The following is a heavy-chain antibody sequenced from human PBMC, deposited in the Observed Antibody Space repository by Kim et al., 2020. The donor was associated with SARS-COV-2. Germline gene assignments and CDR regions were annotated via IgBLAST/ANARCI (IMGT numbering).Heavy chain of an antibody. V-gene: IGHV3-49*03. D-gene: IGHD3-22*01. J-gene: IGHJ6*02. CDR2: IRSKAYGGTT. CDR3: NSYYYDSSGYYYYAMDL. CDR1: GFTFGDYA. Sequence: GGSLRLSCTASGFTFGDYAMSWFRQAPGKGLEWVGFIRSKAYGGTTEYAASVKGRFTISRDDSKSIAYLQMNSLKTEDTAVYYCNSYYYDSSGYYYYAMDLWGQGTTVTVSS.